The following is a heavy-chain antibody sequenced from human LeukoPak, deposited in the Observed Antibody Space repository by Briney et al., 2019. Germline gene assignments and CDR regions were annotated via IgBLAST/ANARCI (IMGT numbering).Heavy chain of an antibody. J-gene: IGHJ4*02. CDR3: ALQYSSGWYYFDY. CDR2: IYYSGST. V-gene: IGHV4-39*01. D-gene: IGHD6-19*01. CDR1: GGSISSSSYY. Sequence: PSETLSLTCTVSGGSISSSSYYWGWIRQPPGKGLEWIGSIYYSGSTYYNPSLKSRVTISVDTSKNQFSLKLSSVTAADTAVYYCALQYSSGWYYFDYWGQGTLVTVSS.